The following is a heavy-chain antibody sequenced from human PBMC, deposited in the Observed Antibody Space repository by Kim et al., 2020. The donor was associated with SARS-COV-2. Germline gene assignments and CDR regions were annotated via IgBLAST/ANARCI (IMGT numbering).Heavy chain of an antibody. CDR2: LYTSGST. Sequence: SETLSLTCTVSGGSISGYYWSWIRQPAVKGLEWIGRLYTSGSTNYNPSLKGRVTMSVDTSKNQLSLSLSSVTAADTAVYYCARGRENGDYPHDAFDIWGDGTMVTLSS. CDR3: ARGRENGDYPHDAFDI. V-gene: IGHV4-4*07. J-gene: IGHJ3*02. CDR1: GGSISGYY. D-gene: IGHD4-17*01.